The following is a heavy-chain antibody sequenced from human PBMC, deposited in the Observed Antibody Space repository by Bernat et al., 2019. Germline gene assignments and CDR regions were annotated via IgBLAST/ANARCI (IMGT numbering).Heavy chain of an antibody. J-gene: IGHJ6*03. Sequence: QVQLVESGGGVVQPGRSLRLSCAASGFTFSSYGMHWVRQAPGKGLEWVAVIWYDGSNKYYADSVKGRFTISRDNSKNTLYLQMNSLRAEDTAVYYCARDGSAPIGPPFYYYYYMDVWGKGTTVTVSS. CDR1: GFTFSSYG. D-gene: IGHD2-2*03. V-gene: IGHV3-33*01. CDR2: IWYDGSNK. CDR3: ARDGSAPIGPPFYYYYYMDV.